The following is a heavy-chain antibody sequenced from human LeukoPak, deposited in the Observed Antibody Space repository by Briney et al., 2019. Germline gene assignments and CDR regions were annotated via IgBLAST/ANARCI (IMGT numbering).Heavy chain of an antibody. D-gene: IGHD3-10*01. CDR3: ARGGYYFDY. CDR2: IYYSGST. CDR1: GGSISSYY. V-gene: IGHV4-59*01. J-gene: IGHJ4*02. Sequence: SEALSLTCTVSGGSISSYYWSWIRQPPGKGLEWIGYIYYSGSTNYNPSLKSRVTISVDTSKNQFSLKLSSVTAADTAVYYCARGGYYFDYWGQGSLVTVSS.